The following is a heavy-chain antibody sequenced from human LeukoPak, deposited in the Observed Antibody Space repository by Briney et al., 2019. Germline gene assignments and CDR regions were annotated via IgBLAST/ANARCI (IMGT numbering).Heavy chain of an antibody. Sequence: PGGTLRLSCAASGFTFSSYWMSWVRQAPGKGLEWVANIKQDGSEKYYVDSVKGRFTISRDNAKNSLYLQMNSLKTEDTAVYYCTTGVLYSYGLHTRDYWGQGTLVTVSS. D-gene: IGHD5-18*01. V-gene: IGHV3-7*03. CDR1: GFTFSSYW. CDR3: TTGVLYSYGLHTRDY. J-gene: IGHJ4*02. CDR2: IKQDGSEK.